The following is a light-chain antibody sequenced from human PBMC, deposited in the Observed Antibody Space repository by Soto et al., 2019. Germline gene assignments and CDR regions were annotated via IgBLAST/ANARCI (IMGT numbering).Light chain of an antibody. Sequence: DIQTTQSPSTLSASVGDRVTITCRASQSISSWLAWYQQKPGKAPKLLIYDASSLESGVPSRFSGSGSGTEFTLTISSLQPDDFATYYCQQYNSIRGTFGQGTKVDIK. V-gene: IGKV1-5*01. CDR3: QQYNSIRGT. CDR1: QSISSW. J-gene: IGKJ1*01. CDR2: DAS.